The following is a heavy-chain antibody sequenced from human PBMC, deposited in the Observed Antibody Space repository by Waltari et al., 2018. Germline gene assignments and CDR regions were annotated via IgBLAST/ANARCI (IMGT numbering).Heavy chain of an antibody. Sequence: QVKLQQWGAGLLKPSETLSLTCAAYGGSFSGSYWSWIRQAPGRGLEWIGEINHSGSTNYNPSLKSRVTISVDTSKNQFSLKLSSVTAADTAVYYCARAETTVTSDFFDYWGQGTLVTVSS. V-gene: IGHV4-34*01. CDR1: GGSFSGSY. CDR3: ARAETTVTSDFFDY. CDR2: INHSGST. D-gene: IGHD4-17*01. J-gene: IGHJ4*02.